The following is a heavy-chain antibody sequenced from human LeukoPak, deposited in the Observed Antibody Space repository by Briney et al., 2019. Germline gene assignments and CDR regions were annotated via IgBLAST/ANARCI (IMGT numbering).Heavy chain of an antibody. CDR1: GFTFSSYG. V-gene: IGHV3-33*06. CDR3: AKDSLLSGSYYDFWSGQEAFDY. Sequence: GRSLRLSCAASGFTFSSYGMHWVRQAPGKGLEWVAVIWYDGSNKYYADSVKGRFTISRDNSKNTLYLQMNSLRAEDTAVYYCAKDSLLSGSYYDFWSGQEAFDYWGQGTLVTVSS. J-gene: IGHJ4*02. CDR2: IWYDGSNK. D-gene: IGHD3-3*01.